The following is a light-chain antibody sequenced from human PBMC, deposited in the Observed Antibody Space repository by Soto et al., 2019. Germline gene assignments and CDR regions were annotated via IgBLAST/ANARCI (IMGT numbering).Light chain of an antibody. CDR2: DAS. Sequence: EVVMTQSPATLSVSPGERATLSCMASQSVSSSLAWYQQKPGQTPRLLIYDASTRAAGIPARFSGSGSATEFTLTSSSVQSEDFAVYYCHHYHRRPPYPFGRETKLELK. CDR1: QSVSSS. J-gene: IGKJ2*01. CDR3: HHYHRRPPYP. V-gene: IGKV3D-15*01.